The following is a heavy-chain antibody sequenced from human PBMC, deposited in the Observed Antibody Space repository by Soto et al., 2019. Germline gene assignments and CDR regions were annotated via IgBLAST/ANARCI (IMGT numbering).Heavy chain of an antibody. CDR1: GFTFSDYY. Sequence: GGSLRLSCAASGFTFSDYYMSWIRQAPGKGLEWVSYISSSGSTIYYADSVKGRFTISRDNAKNSLYLQMNSLRAEDTAVCYCAREIRERRITIFGVVISGYYGMDVWGQGTTVTVSS. CDR2: ISSSGSTI. CDR3: AREIRERRITIFGVVISGYYGMDV. D-gene: IGHD3-3*01. J-gene: IGHJ6*02. V-gene: IGHV3-11*01.